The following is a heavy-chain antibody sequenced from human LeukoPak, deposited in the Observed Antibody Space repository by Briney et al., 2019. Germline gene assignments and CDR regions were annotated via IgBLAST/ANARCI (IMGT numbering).Heavy chain of an antibody. D-gene: IGHD1-26*01. CDR2: ISYDGSNK. CDR1: GFTFSSYG. J-gene: IGHJ4*02. V-gene: IGHV3-30*18. Sequence: GGSLRLSCAASGFTFSSYGMHWVRQAPGKGLEWVAVISYDGSNKYYADSVKGRLTISRDNSKNTLYLQMNSLRAEDTAVYYCAKDGAGGATRYFDYWGQGTLVTVSS. CDR3: AKDGAGGATRYFDY.